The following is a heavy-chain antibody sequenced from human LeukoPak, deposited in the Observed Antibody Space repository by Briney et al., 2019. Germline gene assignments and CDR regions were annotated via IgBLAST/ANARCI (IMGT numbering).Heavy chain of an antibody. CDR1: GGSISSSY. CDR2: IYYSGST. J-gene: IGHJ4*02. D-gene: IGHD3-9*01. Sequence: KPSETLSLTCTVSGGSISSSYWSWIRQPPGKGLEWIGYIYYSGSTNYNPSLKSRVTISVDTSKNQFSLKLTSMTAADTAVYYCARDPDIRWGRGTLVTVSS. V-gene: IGHV4-59*01. CDR3: ARDPDIR.